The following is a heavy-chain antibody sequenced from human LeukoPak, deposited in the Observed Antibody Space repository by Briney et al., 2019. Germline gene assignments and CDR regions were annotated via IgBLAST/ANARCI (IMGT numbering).Heavy chain of an antibody. CDR2: IIPIFGTA. J-gene: IGHJ3*02. CDR1: GGTFSSYA. Sequence: SVKVSCKASGGTFSSYAISWVRQAPGQGLEWMGGIIPIFGTANYAQKFQGRVTITADESTSTAYMELSSLRSEDTAVYYCARDCSGGSCYPLVAFDIWGQGTMVTVSS. D-gene: IGHD2-15*01. V-gene: IGHV1-69*13. CDR3: ARDCSGGSCYPLVAFDI.